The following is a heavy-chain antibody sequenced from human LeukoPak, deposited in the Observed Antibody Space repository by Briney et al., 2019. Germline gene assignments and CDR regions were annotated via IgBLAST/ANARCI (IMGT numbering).Heavy chain of an antibody. D-gene: IGHD3-10*01. CDR1: GYTFTSYG. J-gene: IGHJ3*02. V-gene: IGHV1-18*01. CDR2: ISAYNGNT. CDR3: ARVVDPHARTRRITMVRGVSTYAFDI. Sequence: GASVKVSCKASGYTFTSYGISWVRQAPGQGLKWMGWISAYNGNTNYAQKLQGRVTMTTDTSTSTAYMELRSLRSDDTAVYYCARVVDPHARTRRITMVRGVSTYAFDIWGQGTMVTVSS.